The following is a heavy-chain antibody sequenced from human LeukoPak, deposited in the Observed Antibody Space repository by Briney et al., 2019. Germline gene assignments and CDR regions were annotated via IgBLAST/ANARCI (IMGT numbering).Heavy chain of an antibody. D-gene: IGHD3-3*01. Sequence: PGGSLRLSCAASGFIFKNYAMSWVRQAPGKGLEWVSIISGTSDTTRYGDSVRGRFTTSRDNPRNTLYLQMNSLRADDTAVYYCAKADATIGGAFDIWDQGTMVTVSS. CDR1: GFIFKNYA. V-gene: IGHV3-23*01. CDR3: AKADATIGGAFDI. J-gene: IGHJ3*02. CDR2: ISGTSDTT.